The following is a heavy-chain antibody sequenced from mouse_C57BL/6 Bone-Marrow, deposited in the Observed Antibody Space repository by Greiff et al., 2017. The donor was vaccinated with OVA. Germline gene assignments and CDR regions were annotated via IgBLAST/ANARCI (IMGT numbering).Heavy chain of an antibody. D-gene: IGHD2-3*01. CDR1: GYTFTSYG. Sequence: QVQLQQSGAELARPGASVKLSCKASGYTFTSYGISWVKQRTGQGLEWIGEIYPRSGNTYYNDKFKGKATLTADKSSSTAYMELRSLTSEDSAVYFCARERDYDGLGYLGQGTTLTVSS. J-gene: IGHJ2*01. V-gene: IGHV1-81*01. CDR3: ARERDYDGLGY. CDR2: IYPRSGNT.